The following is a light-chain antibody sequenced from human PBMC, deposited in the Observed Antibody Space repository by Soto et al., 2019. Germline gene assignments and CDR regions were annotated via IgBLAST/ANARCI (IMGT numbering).Light chain of an antibody. CDR3: QQYNNYPRT. CDR2: PAS. CDR1: QDISTS. V-gene: IGKV1-9*01. J-gene: IGKJ1*01. Sequence: DIQLTQSPSFLSASVGDRVTVSCRASQDISTSLAWFQQKAGKVPQLLVYPASTLQDGVPSRFSGSGSGTYFTLTINNLQPDDFATYFCQQYNNYPRTFGQGTKVEIK.